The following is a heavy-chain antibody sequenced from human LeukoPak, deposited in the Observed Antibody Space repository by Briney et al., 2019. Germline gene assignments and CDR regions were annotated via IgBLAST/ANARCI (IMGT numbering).Heavy chain of an antibody. CDR1: GYTFTGYY. V-gene: IGHV1-2*02. J-gene: IGHJ4*02. Sequence: ASVKVSCKASGYTFTGYYMHWVRQAPGQGLEWMGWINPNSGGTNYAQKFQGRVTMTRDTSISTAYMELSSLRSEDTAVYYCARIGWNTAMAETDYWGQGTLVTVSS. D-gene: IGHD5-18*01. CDR3: ARIGWNTAMAETDY. CDR2: INPNSGGT.